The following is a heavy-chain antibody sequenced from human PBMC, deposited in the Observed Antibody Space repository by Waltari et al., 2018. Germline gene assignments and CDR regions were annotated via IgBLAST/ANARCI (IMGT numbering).Heavy chain of an antibody. D-gene: IGHD1-7*01. CDR2: ISWNSGSI. CDR3: AKDLKLELNYYMDV. J-gene: IGHJ6*03. CDR1: GFTFDDYA. Sequence: EVQLVESGGGLVQPGRSLRLSCAASGFTFDDYAMHWVRPAPGKGLEWVSGISWNSGSIGYADSVKGRFTISRDNAKNSLYLQMNSLRAEDTALYYCAKDLKLELNYYMDVWGKGTTVTVSS. V-gene: IGHV3-9*01.